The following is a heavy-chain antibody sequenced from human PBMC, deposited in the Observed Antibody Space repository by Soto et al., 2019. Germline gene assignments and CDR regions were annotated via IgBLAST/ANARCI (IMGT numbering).Heavy chain of an antibody. Sequence: GSTVRDYGMFVLRRANGKGLEWMGWISAYSGSTSYAQKLQGRVTSTRDTSTSTVYMELSSLRSEDTAVYYCAIDGRSSYSSGWYYLDYSGQAPLVTVSS. V-gene: IGHV1-18*04. J-gene: IGHJ4*02. CDR2: ISAYSGST. CDR3: AIDGRSSYSSGWYYLDY. D-gene: IGHD6-19*01. CDR1: GSTVRDYG.